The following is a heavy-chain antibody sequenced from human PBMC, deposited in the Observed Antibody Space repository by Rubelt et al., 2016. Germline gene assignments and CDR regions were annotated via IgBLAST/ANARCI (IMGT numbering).Heavy chain of an antibody. V-gene: IGHV4-34*01. Sequence: QVQLQQWGAGLLKPSETLSLTCAVYGGSFSDYYWSWIRQPPGKGLEWIGEINHSGSTNYNPSRKSRVTISEDTPRNKCSLRLRSVTAADTAVYYCAREYNSSRFNWFDPWGQGTLVTVSS. J-gene: IGHJ5*02. CDR1: GGSFSDYY. CDR2: INHSGST. CDR3: AREYNSSRFNWFDP. D-gene: IGHD6-13*01.